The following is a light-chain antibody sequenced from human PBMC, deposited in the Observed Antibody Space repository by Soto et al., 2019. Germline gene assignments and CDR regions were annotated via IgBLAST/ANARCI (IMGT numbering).Light chain of an antibody. CDR1: SSNIGAGYD. CDR3: QSYDSSLSGPVV. J-gene: IGLJ2*01. Sequence: QAVVTQPPSVSGAPGQRVTISCTGSSSNIGAGYDVHWYQQLPGTAPKLIIYGNSNRPSGVPDRLSGSKSGTSASLAITGLQAEDEADYYCQSYDSSLSGPVVFGGGTKLTVL. V-gene: IGLV1-40*01. CDR2: GNS.